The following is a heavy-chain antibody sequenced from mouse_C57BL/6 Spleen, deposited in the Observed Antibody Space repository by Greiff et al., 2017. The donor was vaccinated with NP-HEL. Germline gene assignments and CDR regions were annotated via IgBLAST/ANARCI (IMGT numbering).Heavy chain of an antibody. CDR1: GFTFSSYA. J-gene: IGHJ1*03. D-gene: IGHD1-1*01. CDR2: ISDGGSYT. Sequence: EVQLVESGGGLVKPGGSLKLSCAASGFTFSSYALSWVRQTPEKRLEWVATISDGGSYTYYPDNVKGRFTISRDNAKNNLYLQMSHLKSEDTAMYYCARESDYYGSSNWYFDVWGTGTTVTVSS. CDR3: ARESDYYGSSNWYFDV. V-gene: IGHV5-4*01.